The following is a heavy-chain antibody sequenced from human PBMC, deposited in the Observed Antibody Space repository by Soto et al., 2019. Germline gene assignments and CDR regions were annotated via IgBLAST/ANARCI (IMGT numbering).Heavy chain of an antibody. CDR2: ISAYNGNT. V-gene: IGHV1-18*01. D-gene: IGHD3-10*01. CDR1: GYTFTSYG. Sequence: QVQLVQSGAEVKKPGASVKVSCTASGYTFTSYGISWVRQAPGQGLEWMGWISAYNGNTNYAQKLQGRVTMTTDTSTSTAYMELRSLRSDDTAVYYCARDRLTITMVRLYGMDVWGQGTTVTVSS. CDR3: ARDRLTITMVRLYGMDV. J-gene: IGHJ6*02.